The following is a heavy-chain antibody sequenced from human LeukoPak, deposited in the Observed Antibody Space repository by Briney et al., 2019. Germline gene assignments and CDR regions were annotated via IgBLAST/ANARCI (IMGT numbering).Heavy chain of an antibody. CDR1: GYTFTSYA. J-gene: IGHJ4*02. CDR3: ARDRSRNYDFWSGYLGYFDY. CDR2: IIPIFGTA. D-gene: IGHD3-3*01. Sequence: ASVKVSCKASGYTFTSYAMNWVRQAPGQGLEWMGGIIPIFGTANYAQKFQGRVTITADESTSTAYMELSSLRSEDTAVYYCARDRSRNYDFWSGYLGYFDYWGQGTLVTVSS. V-gene: IGHV1-69*13.